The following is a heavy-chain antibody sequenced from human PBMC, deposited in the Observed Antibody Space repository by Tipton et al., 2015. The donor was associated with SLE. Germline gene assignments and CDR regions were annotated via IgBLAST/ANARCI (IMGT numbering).Heavy chain of an antibody. Sequence: GSLRLSCATSGFTFSNYEMNWVRQAPGKGLEWVSYISSAGNAIYYADSVRGRFTISRDNVRNSLFLQMSSLRGEDTALYYCARGPALDSTGYYMDVWGKGTAVTVSS. V-gene: IGHV3-48*03. J-gene: IGHJ6*03. CDR2: ISSAGNAI. CDR3: ARGPALDSTGYYMDV. CDR1: GFTFSNYE. D-gene: IGHD3-9*01.